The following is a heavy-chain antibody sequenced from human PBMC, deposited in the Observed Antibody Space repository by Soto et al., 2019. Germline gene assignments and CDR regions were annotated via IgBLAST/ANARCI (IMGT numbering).Heavy chain of an antibody. CDR1: GYTFTGYY. CDR2: INPNSGGT. Sequence: ASVKVSCKASGYTFTGYYMHWVRQAPGQGLEWMGWINPNSGGTNYAQKFQGRVTMTRDTSISTAYMELSRLRSDNMAVYSCARGPIGHSPFAYWGPGPLVTVSS. CDR3: ARGPIGHSPFAY. V-gene: IGHV1-2*02. D-gene: IGHD6-13*01. J-gene: IGHJ4*02.